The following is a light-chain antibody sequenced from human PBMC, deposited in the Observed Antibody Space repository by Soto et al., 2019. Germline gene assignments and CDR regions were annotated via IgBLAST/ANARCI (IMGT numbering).Light chain of an antibody. CDR3: NSYTGSSTYV. CDR1: NSDFGCYNR. CDR2: EVS. Sequence: QSVLTQPPSVSGSPGQSVAISCTGTNSDFGCYNRVSWYQQPPGAAPKLMIYEVSNRPSGVLDRFSGSKSGNTASLTISGLQAEDEADYYCNSYTGSSTYVFGTGTKVTVL. V-gene: IGLV2-18*02. J-gene: IGLJ1*01.